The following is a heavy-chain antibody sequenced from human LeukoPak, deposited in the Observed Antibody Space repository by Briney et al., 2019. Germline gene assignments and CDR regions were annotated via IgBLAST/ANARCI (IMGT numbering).Heavy chain of an antibody. CDR1: GGTFSSYA. J-gene: IGHJ5*02. V-gene: IGHV1-69*06. Sequence: ASVKLSCKASGGTFSSYAFSWVRKAQGQGLDWMGGVIPIFGTANYAQKFQGGATITANKSTSTAYMDLSSLRSEDTAVYYCARDRHYGGKAGWLDPGGQGTLVTVSS. D-gene: IGHD4-23*01. CDR2: VIPIFGTA. CDR3: ARDRHYGGKAGWLDP.